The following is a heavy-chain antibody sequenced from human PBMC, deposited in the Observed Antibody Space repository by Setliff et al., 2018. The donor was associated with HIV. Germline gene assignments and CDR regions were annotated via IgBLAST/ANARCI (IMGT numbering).Heavy chain of an antibody. Sequence: PGGSLRLSCAASGFTFSSHSTHWVPQAPGKGLEWVANIKEDGSDKAYVDSVKGRFTISRDNAKNSLYLQMNSLRVDDTAVYYCARDHGGKDYWGQGTLVTVSS. CDR1: GFTFSSHS. CDR3: ARDHGGKDY. J-gene: IGHJ4*02. V-gene: IGHV3-7*01. CDR2: IKEDGSDK.